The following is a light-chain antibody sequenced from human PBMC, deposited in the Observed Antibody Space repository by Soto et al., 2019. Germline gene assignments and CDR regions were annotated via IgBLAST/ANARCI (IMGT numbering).Light chain of an antibody. V-gene: IGLV2-14*01. Sequence: QSVLTQPASVSGSPGQSITISCTGTSSDVGGYNYVSWYQQHPGKAPKLMIYDVSNRPSGVSNRFSGSKSGNTASLTISGLQAEDDDDYYCSSYTSSSTLEFGGGTKLTVL. CDR2: DVS. J-gene: IGLJ2*01. CDR1: SSDVGGYNY. CDR3: SSYTSSSTLE.